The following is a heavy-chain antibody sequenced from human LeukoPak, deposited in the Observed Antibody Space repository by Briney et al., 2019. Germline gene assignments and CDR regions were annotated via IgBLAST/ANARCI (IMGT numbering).Heavy chain of an antibody. D-gene: IGHD3-16*01. CDR2: IWYDGSNK. J-gene: IGHJ4*02. Sequence: PGGSLRLSCAASGFTFSSYGMHWVRQAPGKGLEWVAVIWYDGSNKYYADSVKGRFTISRDNSKNTLYLQMNSLRAEDTAVYYCASGAGYDYVWGSSEHEDGCWGRGTLVTVSS. V-gene: IGHV3-33*01. CDR1: GFTFSSYG. CDR3: ASGAGYDYVWGSSEHEDGC.